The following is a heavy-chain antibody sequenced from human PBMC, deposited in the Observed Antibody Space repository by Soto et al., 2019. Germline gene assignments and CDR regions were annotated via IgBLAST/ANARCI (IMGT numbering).Heavy chain of an antibody. CDR3: ARDPRGYTYGVGYYHSGMDV. CDR2: IIPIFGTA. V-gene: IGHV1-69*06. CDR1: GGTFSSYA. J-gene: IGHJ6*02. Sequence: ASVKVSCKASGGTFSSYAISWVRQAPGQGLEWMGGIIPIFGTANYAQKFQGRVTITADKSTSTAYMELSSLRAEDTAVYYCARDPRGYTYGVGYYHSGMDVWGQGTTVTVSS. D-gene: IGHD5-18*01.